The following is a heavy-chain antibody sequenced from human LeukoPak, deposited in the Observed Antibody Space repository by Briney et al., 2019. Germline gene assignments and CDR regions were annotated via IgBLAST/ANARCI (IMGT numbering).Heavy chain of an antibody. CDR3: ARAGPTGNWFDP. CDR1: GYTFTSYG. V-gene: IGHV1-18*01. Sequence: ASLTVSCKASGYTFTSYGISWVRLAPGQGLEWMGWISAYNGNTNYAQKLQGRVTMTTDTSTSTAYMELRSLRSDDTAVYYCARAGPTGNWFDPWGQGTLVTVSS. CDR2: ISAYNGNT. J-gene: IGHJ5*02. D-gene: IGHD4-17*01.